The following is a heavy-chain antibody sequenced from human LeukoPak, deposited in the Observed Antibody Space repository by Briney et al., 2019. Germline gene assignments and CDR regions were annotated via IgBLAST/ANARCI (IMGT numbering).Heavy chain of an antibody. CDR3: ARAPYSTGRGYYFDY. CDR1: GFTFSNYA. V-gene: IGHV3-23*01. CDR2: ISGSGGST. D-gene: IGHD2-8*02. J-gene: IGHJ4*02. Sequence: GGSLRLSCAASGFTFSNYAMSWVRQAPGKGLEWVSAISGSGGSTYYADSVKGRFTISRDNAKNTLYMQMNSLRAEDTAVYYCARAPYSTGRGYYFDYWGQGTLVTVSS.